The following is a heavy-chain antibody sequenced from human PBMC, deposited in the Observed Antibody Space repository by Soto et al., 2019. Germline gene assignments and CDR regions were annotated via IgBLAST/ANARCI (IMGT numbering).Heavy chain of an antibody. Sequence: QLQLQESGSGLVKPSQTLSLTCVVSGGPISSGGYSWTLIRQPPGRGLEWIGYISQSGSAGYNPSLKSRVTISVDTSKNQFSLRLSSVTAADTAVYYCARDRNGLGGIDFWGQGILVNVSS. J-gene: IGHJ4*02. CDR3: ARDRNGLGGIDF. D-gene: IGHD1-1*01. CDR1: GGPISSGGYS. CDR2: ISQSGSA. V-gene: IGHV4-30-2*01.